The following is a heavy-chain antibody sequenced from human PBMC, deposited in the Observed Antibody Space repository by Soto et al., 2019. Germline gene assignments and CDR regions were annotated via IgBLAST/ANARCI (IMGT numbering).Heavy chain of an antibody. J-gene: IGHJ5*02. CDR3: AREVDYYYDSSGYYPNWFDP. CDR2: IIPILGIA. V-gene: IGHV1-69*04. CDR1: GYTFTSYD. Sequence: GASVKVSCKASGYTFTSYDISWVRQAPGQGLEWMGRIIPILGIANYAQKFQGRVTITADKSTSTAYMELSSLRSEDTAVYYCAREVDYYYDSSGYYPNWFDPWGQGTLVTVSS. D-gene: IGHD3-22*01.